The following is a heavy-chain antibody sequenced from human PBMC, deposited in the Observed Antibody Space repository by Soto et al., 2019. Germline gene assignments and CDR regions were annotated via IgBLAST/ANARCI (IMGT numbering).Heavy chain of an antibody. V-gene: IGHV4-34*01. CDR1: GGSFSGYY. J-gene: IGHJ6*02. CDR2: INHSGST. CDR3: ARGPGGSSWSYYYYYGMDV. Sequence: PSETLSLTCAVYGGSFSGYYWSWIRQPPGKGLEWIGEINHSGSTNYNPSLKSRVTISVDTSKNQFSLKLSSVTAADTAVYYCARGPGGSSWSYYYYYGMDVWGQGTTVTVSS. D-gene: IGHD6-13*01.